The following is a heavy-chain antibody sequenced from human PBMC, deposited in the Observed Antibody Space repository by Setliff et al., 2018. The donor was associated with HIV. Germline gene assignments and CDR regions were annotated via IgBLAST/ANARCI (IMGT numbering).Heavy chain of an antibody. J-gene: IGHJ4*02. D-gene: IGHD5-18*01. V-gene: IGHV4-4*08. CDR1: GGSMNENH. Sequence: PSETLSLTCTVSGGSMNENHWSWIRQSPGKGLEWIAYIHTSGSTYFNPSFASRVTISIDSSENQFSLKLRSLTAADTAVYFCASHGLRGYSYGSIYWGQGTLVTVSS. CDR2: IHTSGST. CDR3: ASHGLRGYSYGSIY.